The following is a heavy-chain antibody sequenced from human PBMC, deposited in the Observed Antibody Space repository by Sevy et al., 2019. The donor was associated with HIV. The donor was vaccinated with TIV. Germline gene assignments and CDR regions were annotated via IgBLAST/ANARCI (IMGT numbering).Heavy chain of an antibody. CDR2: IYYSGST. CDR3: ARSPAGYCTNGVCPLLDY. Sequence: SETRSLTCTVSVGSISSSSYYWGWIRQPPGKGLEWIGSIYYSGSTYYNPSLKSRVTISVDTSKNQFSLKLSSVTAADTAVYYCARSPAGYCTNGVCPLLDYWGQGTLVTVSS. CDR1: VGSISSSSYY. J-gene: IGHJ4*02. D-gene: IGHD2-8*01. V-gene: IGHV4-39*01.